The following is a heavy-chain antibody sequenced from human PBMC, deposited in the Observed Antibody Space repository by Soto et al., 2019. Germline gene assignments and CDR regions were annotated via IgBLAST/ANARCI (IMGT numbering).Heavy chain of an antibody. J-gene: IGHJ4*02. D-gene: IGHD6-13*01. Sequence: QVHLVESGGGVVQPGRSLRLSCAASGFTFSSYGMHWVRQAPGKGLEWVAVISYDGSNKYYADSVKGRFTISRDNSKNTLYLQMNSLRAEDTAVYYCAKELNPIAAAGTLGYWGQGTLVTVCS. CDR1: GFTFSSYG. V-gene: IGHV3-30*18. CDR3: AKELNPIAAAGTLGY. CDR2: ISYDGSNK.